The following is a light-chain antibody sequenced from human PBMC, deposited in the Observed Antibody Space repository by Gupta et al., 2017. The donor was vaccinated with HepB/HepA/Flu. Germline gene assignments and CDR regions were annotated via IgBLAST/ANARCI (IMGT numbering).Light chain of an antibody. CDR2: DVN. CDR1: SSDVGIYNY. V-gene: IGLV2-11*03. CDR3: CSYAGSSTFVV. J-gene: IGLJ3*02. Sequence: SGSPGQSVTFSCTGTSSDVGIYNYVSWYQQHPGKAPKLMIYDVNKRPSGVPDRFSGYKSGNTASLTISGLQAEDEADYYCCSYAGSSTFVVFGGGTKLTVL.